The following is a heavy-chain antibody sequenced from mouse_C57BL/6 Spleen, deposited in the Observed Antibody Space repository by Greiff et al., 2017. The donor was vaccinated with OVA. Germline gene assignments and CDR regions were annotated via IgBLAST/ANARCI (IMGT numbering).Heavy chain of an antibody. Sequence: EVQVVESGPGLVKPSQSLSLTCSVTGYSITSGYYWTWIRQFPGNKLEWMGYISYDGSNNYNPSLKNRISITRDTSKNQFFLKLNSVTTEDTATYYCARGSMVTDFDYWGQGTTLTVSS. CDR2: ISYDGSN. J-gene: IGHJ2*01. V-gene: IGHV3-6*01. D-gene: IGHD2-2*01. CDR3: ARGSMVTDFDY. CDR1: GYSITSGYY.